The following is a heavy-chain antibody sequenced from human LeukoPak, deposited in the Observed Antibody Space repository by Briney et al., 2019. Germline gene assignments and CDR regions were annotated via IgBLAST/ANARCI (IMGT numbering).Heavy chain of an antibody. CDR1: GGTFSSYA. J-gene: IGHJ6*02. CDR2: IIPIFGTA. V-gene: IGHV1-69*13. Sequence: SVKVSCKASGGTFSSYAISWVRQAPGQGLEWMGGIIPIFGTANYAQKFQGRVTITADESTSTAYMELSNLRSEDTAVYYCARVWRYYYGSGSYWSPYYYYGMDVWGQGTTVTVSS. D-gene: IGHD3-10*01. CDR3: ARVWRYYYGSGSYWSPYYYYGMDV.